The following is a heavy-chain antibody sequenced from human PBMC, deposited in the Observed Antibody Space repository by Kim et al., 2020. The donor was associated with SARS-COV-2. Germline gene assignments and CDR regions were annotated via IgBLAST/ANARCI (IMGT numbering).Heavy chain of an antibody. Sequence: GGSLRLSCTASGFTFSGSAMHWVRQASRKGLELVGRIRSKPNRYAKSYAAPVKGRFTISRDDSKNTAYLQRNNLKTEETAVYYGNRVPGTTLAFWDALDIWGQGTLITVSS. V-gene: IGHV3-73*01. CDR1: GFTFSGSA. CDR2: IRSKPNRYAK. J-gene: IGHJ3*02. D-gene: IGHD1-1*01. CDR3: NRVPGTTLAFWDALDI.